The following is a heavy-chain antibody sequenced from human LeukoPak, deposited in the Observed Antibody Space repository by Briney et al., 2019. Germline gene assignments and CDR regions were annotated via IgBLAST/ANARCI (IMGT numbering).Heavy chain of an antibody. CDR3: ARTERRGSYFDY. D-gene: IGHD1-26*01. CDR2: IYSGGSK. J-gene: IGHJ4*02. CDR1: GFTVSSNY. V-gene: IGHV3-53*04. Sequence: GGSLRLSCAASGFTVSSNYMSWVRQGPGKGLEWVSVIYSGGSKYYADSVKGRFTITRHNSKNTKYLQMNSLRAEDTAVYYCARTERRGSYFDYWGQGTLVTVSS.